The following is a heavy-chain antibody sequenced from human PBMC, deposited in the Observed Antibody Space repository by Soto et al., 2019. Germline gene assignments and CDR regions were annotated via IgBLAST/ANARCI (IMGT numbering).Heavy chain of an antibody. CDR3: ARAPDFWSGYYVCDYMDV. J-gene: IGHJ6*03. V-gene: IGHV3-74*01. D-gene: IGHD3-3*01. CDR2: INSDGSST. Sequence: GGSLRLSCAASGFTFSSYSMHWVRQAPGKGLVWVSRINSDGSSTSYADSVKGRFTISRDNAKNTLYLQMNSLRAEDTAVYYCARAPDFWSGYYVCDYMDVWGKGTTVTVSS. CDR1: GFTFSSYS.